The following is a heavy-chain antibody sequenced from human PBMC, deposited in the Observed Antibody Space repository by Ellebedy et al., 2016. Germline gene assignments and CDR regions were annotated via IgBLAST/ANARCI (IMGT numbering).Heavy chain of an antibody. D-gene: IGHD3-10*01. Sequence: GESLKISXAASGFTFSSYGMHWVRQAPGKGLEWVAVIWYDGSNKYYADSVKGRFTISRDNSKNTLFLQMNSLRAEDTAVYYCAKAHYYGSGSEYYYYGMDVWGQGTTVTVSS. J-gene: IGHJ6*02. CDR2: IWYDGSNK. CDR3: AKAHYYGSGSEYYYYGMDV. CDR1: GFTFSSYG. V-gene: IGHV3-33*06.